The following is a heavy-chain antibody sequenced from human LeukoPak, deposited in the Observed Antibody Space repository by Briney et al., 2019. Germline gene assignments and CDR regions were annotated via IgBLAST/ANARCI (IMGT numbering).Heavy chain of an antibody. Sequence: GGSLRLSCAASGFTFDDYAMHRGRQAPGKGLEWVSGIGWNSDHIGYADSVTGRFTISTDNAKNSLYLQMNSLRAEDMALYYCATSLGYCSSTSCYSALDYWGQGTLVTVSS. CDR3: ATSLGYCSSTSCYSALDY. CDR2: IGWNSDHI. J-gene: IGHJ4*02. CDR1: GFTFDDYA. V-gene: IGHV3-9*03. D-gene: IGHD2-2*01.